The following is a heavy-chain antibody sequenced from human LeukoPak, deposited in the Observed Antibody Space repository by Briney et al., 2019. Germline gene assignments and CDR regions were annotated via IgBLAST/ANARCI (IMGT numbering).Heavy chain of an antibody. CDR2: IIPIFGTA. V-gene: IGHV1-69*06. J-gene: IGHJ4*02. CDR3: ARDSMTRSRRWYRGFGY. Sequence: SVKVSCKASGGTFSSYAISWVRQAPGQGLEWMGGIIPIFGTANYAQKFQGRVTITADKSTCTGYMELSSLRSEDTAGYYWARDSMTRSRRWYRGFGYWGQGTLVTVSS. D-gene: IGHD6-13*01. CDR1: GGTFSSYA.